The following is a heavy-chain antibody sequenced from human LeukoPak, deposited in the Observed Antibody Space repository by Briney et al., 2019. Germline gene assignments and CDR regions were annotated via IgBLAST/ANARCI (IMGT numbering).Heavy chain of an antibody. J-gene: IGHJ3*02. CDR1: GYTFTCYA. V-gene: IGHV7-4-1*02. CDR3: ARDMAPVDFWSGYDAFDI. Sequence: GASVKDSCKASGYTFTCYAMNWVRQAPGQGLEWMDWINTNTGNTTYAQGFTGRFVFSLDTSVSTAYLQISSLKAEDTAVYYCARDMAPVDFWSGYDAFDIWGQGTMVTVSS. D-gene: IGHD3-3*01. CDR2: INTNTGNT.